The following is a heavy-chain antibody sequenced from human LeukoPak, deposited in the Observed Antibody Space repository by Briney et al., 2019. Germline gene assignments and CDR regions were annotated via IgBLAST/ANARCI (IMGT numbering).Heavy chain of an antibody. J-gene: IGHJ4*02. D-gene: IGHD6-19*01. CDR3: ARRSGIAVAGAFDY. CDR2: ISGSGGST. CDR1: GITFSSYG. V-gene: IGHV3-23*01. Sequence: GGSLRLSCAVSGITFSSYGMSWVRQAPGKGLEWVSAISGSGGSTDYADSVKGRFTISRDNSKNTLYLQMNSLRAEDTAVYYCARRSGIAVAGAFDYWGQGTLVTVSS.